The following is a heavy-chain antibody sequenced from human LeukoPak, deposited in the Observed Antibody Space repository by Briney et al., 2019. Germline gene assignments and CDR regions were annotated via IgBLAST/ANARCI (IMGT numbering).Heavy chain of an antibody. CDR2: INHSGST. CDR1: GGSFSGYY. Sequence: PSETLSLTCAVYGGSFSGYYWSWIRQPPGKGLEWIGEINHSGSTNYNTSLKSRVTISVDKSKNQFSLKLSSVTAADTAVYYCAKARITMVRGVIIRPPLYYFDYWGQGTLVTVSS. CDR3: AKARITMVRGVIIRPPLYYFDY. D-gene: IGHD3-10*01. J-gene: IGHJ4*02. V-gene: IGHV4-34*01.